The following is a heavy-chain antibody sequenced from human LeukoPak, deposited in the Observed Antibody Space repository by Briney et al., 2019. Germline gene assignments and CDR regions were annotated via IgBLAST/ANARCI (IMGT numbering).Heavy chain of an antibody. CDR2: ISSSSSTI. CDR1: GFSFSSYS. J-gene: IGHJ4*02. Sequence: GGSLRLSCAASGFSFSSYSMTWVRQAPGKGLEWVSYISSSSSTIYYADSVKGRFTISGDNAKNSLYLQMNSLRDEDTAVYYCAKHPYSSGWYWEYYFDYWGQGTLVTVSS. CDR3: AKHPYSSGWYWEYYFDY. D-gene: IGHD6-19*01. V-gene: IGHV3-48*02.